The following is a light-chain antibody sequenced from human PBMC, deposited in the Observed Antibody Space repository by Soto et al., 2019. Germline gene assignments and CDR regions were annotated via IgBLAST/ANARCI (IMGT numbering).Light chain of an antibody. CDR3: QQSYSTPGFT. V-gene: IGKV1-39*01. CDR2: AAS. CDR1: QSISSH. J-gene: IGKJ3*01. Sequence: DIQMTQSPSSLSASVGDRVTITCRASQSISSHLNWYQQKPGKAPKLLIYAASSLQSGVPSRFSGSGSGTDFTLTISSLQPEDFATYYCQQSYSTPGFTFGPGTKVDIK.